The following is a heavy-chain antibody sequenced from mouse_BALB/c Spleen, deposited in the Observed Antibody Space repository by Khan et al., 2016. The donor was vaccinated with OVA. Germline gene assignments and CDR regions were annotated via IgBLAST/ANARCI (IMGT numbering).Heavy chain of an antibody. Sequence: VQLKESGPELMKPGASVKISCKASGYSFTDYYIHWVKQSHGQSLEWIGYIDPFNGSTNFNQKFEGTATLTVDKSSSTAYMHLNSLTSEDSAVYYCTRLGTTGWFAYWGQGTLVTVSA. CDR1: GYSFTDYY. CDR2: IDPFNGST. D-gene: IGHD2-13*01. J-gene: IGHJ3*01. V-gene: IGHV1S135*01. CDR3: TRLGTTGWFAY.